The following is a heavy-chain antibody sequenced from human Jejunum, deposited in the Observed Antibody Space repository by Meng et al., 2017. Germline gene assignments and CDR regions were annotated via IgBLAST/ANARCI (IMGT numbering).Heavy chain of an antibody. CDR1: GGSIRGYF. D-gene: IGHD2/OR15-2a*01. J-gene: IGHJ4*01. CDR3: ATNRGPSNYFFDY. Sequence: VQLKKWGGGMLQPSGSLSLTCAVYGGSIRGYFWSWISQTPGKGLEWLGEVSHSGWNKYNPYLKSRVTISIETSKNQFSLKMSSVNAADTAVYYCATNRGPSNYFFDYWGQGTLVTVSS. CDR2: VSHSGWN. V-gene: IGHV4-34*01.